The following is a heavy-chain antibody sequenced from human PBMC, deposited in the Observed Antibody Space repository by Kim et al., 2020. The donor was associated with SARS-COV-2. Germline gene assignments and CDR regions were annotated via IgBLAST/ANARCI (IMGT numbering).Heavy chain of an antibody. Sequence: GGSLRLSCAASGFTVSDNYMICVRQAPGNGLEWVSVIYSVDTTSYADSVKGRFTISRDISKNTLFLQMNSLRTEDTAVYYCARDFYDSSGSIWGQGTMVTVAS. CDR1: GFTVSDNY. V-gene: IGHV3-66*02. CDR2: IYSVDTT. D-gene: IGHD3-22*01. J-gene: IGHJ3*02. CDR3: ARDFYDSSGSI.